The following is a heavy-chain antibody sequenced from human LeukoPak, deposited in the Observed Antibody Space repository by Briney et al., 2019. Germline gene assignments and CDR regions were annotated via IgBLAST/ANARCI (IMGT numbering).Heavy chain of an antibody. CDR1: GFTFSSYA. J-gene: IGHJ6*04. Sequence: GGSLRLSCAASGFTFSSYAMSWVRQAPGKGLEWVSAISGSGGSTCYADSVKGRFTISRDNSKNTLYLQMNSLRAEDTAVYYCAKGGSSGWSYYYYGMDVWGKGTTVTVSS. CDR2: ISGSGGST. V-gene: IGHV3-23*01. CDR3: AKGGSSGWSYYYYGMDV. D-gene: IGHD6-19*01.